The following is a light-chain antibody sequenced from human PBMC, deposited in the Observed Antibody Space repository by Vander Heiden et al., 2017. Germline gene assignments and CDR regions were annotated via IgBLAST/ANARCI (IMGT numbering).Light chain of an antibody. CDR2: DAS. V-gene: IGKV1-33*01. Sequence: DIQMTKSPSYRSASVGNRVTITCQASQDITNDLKWYQHKPGKATKLLIYDASNLETGVRSRFSGGGSGTDFTFTIRSLQPEAIATYYCQQFKNVPLTFVQGTRLEIK. CDR3: QQFKNVPLT. J-gene: IGKJ5*01. CDR1: QDITND.